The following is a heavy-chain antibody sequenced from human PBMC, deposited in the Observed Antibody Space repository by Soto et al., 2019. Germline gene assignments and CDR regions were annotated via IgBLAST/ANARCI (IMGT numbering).Heavy chain of an antibody. V-gene: IGHV3-23*01. Sequence: PGGSLRLSCAASGLTFSSYAMNWVRQAPGKGLEWVSAISGSGGSTYYADSVKGRFTISRDNSKNTLYLQMNSLRAEDTAVYYCAREVRGYDILTGYSSYYYYGMDVWGQGTTVTVSS. CDR3: AREVRGYDILTGYSSYYYYGMDV. D-gene: IGHD3-9*01. CDR1: GLTFSSYA. J-gene: IGHJ6*02. CDR2: ISGSGGST.